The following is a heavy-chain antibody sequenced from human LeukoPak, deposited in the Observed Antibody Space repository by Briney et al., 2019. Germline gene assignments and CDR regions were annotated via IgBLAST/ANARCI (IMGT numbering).Heavy chain of an antibody. Sequence: SETLSLTCTVSGGSVSSGSYYWSWIRQPPGEGLEWIGYIYYSGSTNYNPSLKSRVTISVDTSKNQFSLKLSSVTAADTAVYYCARGSGSYFDYWGQGTLVTVSS. J-gene: IGHJ4*02. D-gene: IGHD1-26*01. CDR2: IYYSGST. V-gene: IGHV4-61*01. CDR1: GGSVSSGSYY. CDR3: ARGSGSYFDY.